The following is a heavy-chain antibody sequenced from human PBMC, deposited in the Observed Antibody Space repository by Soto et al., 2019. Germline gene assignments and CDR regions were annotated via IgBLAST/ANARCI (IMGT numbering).Heavy chain of an antibody. CDR3: AKDSNFAYYYDSSGYYDFDY. D-gene: IGHD3-22*01. CDR1: GFTFSSYG. Sequence: QEQLVESGGGVVQPGRSLRLSCAASGFTFSSYGMHWVRQAPGKGLEWVAVISYDGSNKYYADSVKGRFTISRDNSKNTLYLQMNSLRAEDTAVYYGAKDSNFAYYYDSSGYYDFDYWGQGSLVTVSS. J-gene: IGHJ4*02. V-gene: IGHV3-30*18. CDR2: ISYDGSNK.